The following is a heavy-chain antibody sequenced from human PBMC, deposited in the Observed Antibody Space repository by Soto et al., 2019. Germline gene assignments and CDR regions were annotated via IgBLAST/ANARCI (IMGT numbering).Heavy chain of an antibody. Sequence: EVQLVESGGGLIQPGGSLRLSCAASGFTVSSNYMSWVRQAPGKGLEWGSVIYSGGSTYYADSVKGRFTISRDNSKNTLYLQMNSLRAEDTAVYYCARERGYSYGFGYYYYGMDVWGQGTTVTVSS. CDR2: IYSGGST. CDR1: GFTVSSNY. J-gene: IGHJ6*02. CDR3: ARERGYSYGFGYYYYGMDV. D-gene: IGHD5-18*01. V-gene: IGHV3-53*01.